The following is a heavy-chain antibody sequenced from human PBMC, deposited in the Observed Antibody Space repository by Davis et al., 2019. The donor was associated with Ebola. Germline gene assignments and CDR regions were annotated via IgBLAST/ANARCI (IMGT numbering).Heavy chain of an antibody. CDR3: ARTHGYSSSWSTVSPYYFDY. J-gene: IGHJ4*02. CDR2: IYYSGST. Sequence: PSETLSLTCTVSGGSVSSGSYYWSWIRQPPGKGLEWIGYIYYSGSTNYNPSLKSRATISVDTSKNQFSLKLSSVTAADTAVYYCARTHGYSSSWSTVSPYYFDYWGQGTLVTVSS. CDR1: GGSVSSGSYY. D-gene: IGHD6-13*01. V-gene: IGHV4-61*01.